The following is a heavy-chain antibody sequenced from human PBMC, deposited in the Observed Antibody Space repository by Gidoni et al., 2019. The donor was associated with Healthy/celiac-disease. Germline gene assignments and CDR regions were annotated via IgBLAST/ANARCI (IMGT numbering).Heavy chain of an antibody. J-gene: IGHJ6*02. V-gene: IGHV1-69*12. Sequence: QVQLVQSGAEVKKPGSSVKVSCKASGGTFSSYAISWVRQAPGQGLEWMGGIIPIFGTANYAQKFQGRVTITADESTSTAYMELSSLRSEDTAVYYCARRLISSGYVPYGMDVWGQGTTVTVSS. CDR2: IIPIFGTA. D-gene: IGHD5-12*01. CDR3: ARRLISSGYVPYGMDV. CDR1: GGTFSSYA.